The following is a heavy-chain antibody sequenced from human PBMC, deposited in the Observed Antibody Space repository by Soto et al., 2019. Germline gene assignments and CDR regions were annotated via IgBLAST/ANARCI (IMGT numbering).Heavy chain of an antibody. CDR1: GFTFSSHS. V-gene: IGHV3-30-3*01. CDR2: ISYDGSIK. J-gene: IGHJ4*02. Sequence: QVQLVESGGGVVQPGMSLRLSCAASGFTFSSHSIQWVRQTPGKGLEWVAVISYDGSIKYYADSVRGRFTISRDNSKNTLYLQMNSLRPEDTALYYWAREWSTSGDLDYWGQGTLVIVSS. CDR3: AREWSTSGDLDY. D-gene: IGHD3-10*01.